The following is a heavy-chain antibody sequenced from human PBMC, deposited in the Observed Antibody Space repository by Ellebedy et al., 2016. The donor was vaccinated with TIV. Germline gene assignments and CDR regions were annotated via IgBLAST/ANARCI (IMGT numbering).Heavy chain of an antibody. Sequence: GESLKISXAASGLTFSRYSMIWVRQAPGKGLEWVSYISSSSSTIYYADSVKGRFTISRDNAKNSLYLQMNSLRDEDTAVYYCARDKVEWELRFFDYWGQGTLVTVSS. CDR1: GLTFSRYS. CDR2: ISSSSSTI. CDR3: ARDKVEWELRFFDY. V-gene: IGHV3-48*02. D-gene: IGHD1-26*01. J-gene: IGHJ4*02.